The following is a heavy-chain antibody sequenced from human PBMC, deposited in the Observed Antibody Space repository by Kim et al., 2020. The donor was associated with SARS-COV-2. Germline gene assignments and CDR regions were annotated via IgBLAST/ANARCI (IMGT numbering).Heavy chain of an antibody. CDR3: ARASFFYDSSGYHFDY. J-gene: IGHJ4*02. V-gene: IGHV1-69*04. D-gene: IGHD3-22*01. Sequence: KFPGRGTITADKATSTAYMELSSLRSEDTAVYYCARASFFYDSSGYHFDYWGQGTLVTVSS.